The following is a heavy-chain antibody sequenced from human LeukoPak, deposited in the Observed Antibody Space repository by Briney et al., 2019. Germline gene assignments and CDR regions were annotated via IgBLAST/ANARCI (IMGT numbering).Heavy chain of an antibody. CDR2: INPKSDVT. J-gene: IGHJ4*02. CDR3: ARQAWNNWHSDS. Sequence: ASVKVSCKASGYTFSDYYMHWVRQAPGQGLEWMGWINPKSDVTKYAQRFQGKVSMTRDTSSSTVYLELTRVRSDDTAVYYCARQAWNNWHSDSWGQGSLVTVSS. D-gene: IGHD1-1*01. V-gene: IGHV1-2*02. CDR1: GYTFSDYY.